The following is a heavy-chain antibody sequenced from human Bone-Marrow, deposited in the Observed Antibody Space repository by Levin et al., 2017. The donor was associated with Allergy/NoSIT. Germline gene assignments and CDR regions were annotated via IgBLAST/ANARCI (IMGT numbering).Heavy chain of an antibody. Sequence: KISCKASGGTFSSYAISWVRQAPGQGLEWMGGIIPIFGTANYAQKFQGRVTITADESTSTAYMELSSLRSEDTAVYYCASPRASLKVVVAAPPYYYYGMDVWGQGTTVTVSS. CDR1: GGTFSSYA. J-gene: IGHJ6*02. V-gene: IGHV1-69*01. D-gene: IGHD2-15*01. CDR2: IIPIFGTA. CDR3: ASPRASLKVVVAAPPYYYYGMDV.